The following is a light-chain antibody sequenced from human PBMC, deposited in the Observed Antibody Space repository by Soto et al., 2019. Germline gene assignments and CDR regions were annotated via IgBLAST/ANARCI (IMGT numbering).Light chain of an antibody. CDR1: QSVSDSS. Sequence: EIVLTQSPGTLSLSPGERATLSCRARQSVSDSSLAWYHQKPGQAPRLLIYGASRRATGIPDTFSGSGSGTDFTLTISRLEPEDFAVYYCQLYGDSPMYTFGQGTKLEIK. CDR3: QLYGDSPMYT. CDR2: GAS. V-gene: IGKV3-20*01. J-gene: IGKJ2*01.